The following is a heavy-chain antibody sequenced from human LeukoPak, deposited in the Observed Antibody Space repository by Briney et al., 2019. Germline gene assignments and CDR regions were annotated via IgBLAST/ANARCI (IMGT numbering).Heavy chain of an antibody. Sequence: ASVKVSCKASGYTFTGYYMHWVRQAPGQGLEWMGWINPNSGGTNYAQKFQGRVTMTKDTSISTAYMELSRLRSDDTAVYYCARVGRITMVRGDNNWFDPWGQGTLVTVSS. D-gene: IGHD3-10*01. CDR1: GYTFTGYY. V-gene: IGHV1-2*02. J-gene: IGHJ5*02. CDR2: INPNSGGT. CDR3: ARVGRITMVRGDNNWFDP.